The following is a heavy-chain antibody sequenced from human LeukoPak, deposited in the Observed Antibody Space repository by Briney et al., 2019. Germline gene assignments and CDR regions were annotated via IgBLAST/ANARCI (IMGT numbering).Heavy chain of an antibody. CDR3: ARDSSDIRSLIAH. CDR2: IYPRDGST. V-gene: IGHV1-46*01. D-gene: IGHD2-15*01. J-gene: IGHJ1*01. Sequence: ASVKVSCKASGYSFTSNYIHWVRQAPGQGLEWMGMIYPRDGSTSYAQRFQGRVTVTRDTSTSTVHMELSGLRSEDTAVYYCARDSSDIRSLIAHWGQGTLVTVSS. CDR1: GYSFTSNY.